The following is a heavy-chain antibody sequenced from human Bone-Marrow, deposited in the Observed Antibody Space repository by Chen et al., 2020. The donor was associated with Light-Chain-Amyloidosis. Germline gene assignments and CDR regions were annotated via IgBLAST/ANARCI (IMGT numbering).Heavy chain of an antibody. V-gene: IGHV3-30*18. CDR2: ISYDGSNK. CDR1: GFTFSSYG. CDR3: AKEWNTMIVVARPRGIDY. J-gene: IGHJ4*02. Sequence: QVQLVESGGGVVQPGRSLRLSCAASGFTFSSYGMHWVRQAPGKGLEWVAVISYDGSNKYYADAVKGRFTISRDNSKNTLYLQRNSLRAEDTAVYYCAKEWNTMIVVARPRGIDYWGQGTLVTVSS. D-gene: IGHD3-22*01.